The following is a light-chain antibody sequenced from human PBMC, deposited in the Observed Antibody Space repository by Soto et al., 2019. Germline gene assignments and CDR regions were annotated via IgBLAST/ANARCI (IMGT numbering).Light chain of an antibody. V-gene: IGKV3-20*01. J-gene: IGKJ3*01. Sequence: EIVLTQSPGTLSLSPGERATLSCRASQSVRNNYLAWYQQKPGQAPRLLIHGVSSRATGIPDMFSGSGSGTDFTLTISRLEPEDFAVYYCHQSGSSPLTFGPGTKVDFK. CDR3: HQSGSSPLT. CDR1: QSVRNNY. CDR2: GVS.